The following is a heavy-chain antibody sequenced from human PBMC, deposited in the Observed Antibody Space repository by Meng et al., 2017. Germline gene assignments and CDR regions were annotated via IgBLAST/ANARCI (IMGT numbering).Heavy chain of an antibody. D-gene: IGHD6-19*01. V-gene: IGHV4-38-2*02. CDR2: IYYSGST. CDR1: NYSISSGHY. Sequence: GSLSLTCTVSNYSISSGHYWGWIRQSPGKGLEWIGYIYYSGSTNYNPSLKSRVTISVDTSKNQFSLKLSSVTAADTAVYYCARALGYSSGWYGLDYWGQGTLVTVSS. CDR3: ARALGYSSGWYGLDY. J-gene: IGHJ4*02.